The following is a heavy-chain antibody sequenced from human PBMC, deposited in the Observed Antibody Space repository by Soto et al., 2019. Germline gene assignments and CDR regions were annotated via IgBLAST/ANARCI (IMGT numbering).Heavy chain of an antibody. D-gene: IGHD2-2*01. CDR1: GGSIINYY. J-gene: IGHJ5*02. CDR3: ARDGPCQPVS. Sequence: PSETVSLTCSVSGGSIINYYWSWIRQPPGKGLEWIGYIYYSGSTNYNPSLKSRVTISADTSKNQFSLKVSSVTAADTAVYYCARDGPCQPVSWGQGTLVTVSS. V-gene: IGHV4-59*01. CDR2: IYYSGST.